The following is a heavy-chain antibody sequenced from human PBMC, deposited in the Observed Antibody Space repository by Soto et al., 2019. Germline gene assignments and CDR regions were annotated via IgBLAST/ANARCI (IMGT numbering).Heavy chain of an antibody. Sequence: LSLTCAVSGGSISSGDYSWSWIRQPPGKGLEYIGYIYQSGSPYYNSSLKSRVTISVDRSKNQFSLKLNSVTAADTAVYYCAGSRGKFFPLDYWGRGTLVTVSS. CDR3: AGSRGKFFPLDY. V-gene: IGHV4-30-2*01. CDR1: GGSISSGDYS. D-gene: IGHD3-16*01. CDR2: IYQSGSP. J-gene: IGHJ4*02.